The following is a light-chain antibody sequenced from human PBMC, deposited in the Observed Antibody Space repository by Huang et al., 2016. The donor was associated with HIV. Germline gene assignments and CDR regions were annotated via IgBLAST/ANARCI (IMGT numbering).Light chain of an antibody. J-gene: IGKJ1*01. V-gene: IGKV3-15*01. CDR3: QQYNNGPPWT. Sequence: ETVITQSPATLSVPPGEGATLSCRATQGVGVNLAWYQQRLGQAPRLLIHSASIRATGTSDRFSGGGSGTEFTLTISRLQPEDSAVYYCQQYNNGPPWTFGQGTKVE. CDR1: QGVGVN. CDR2: SAS.